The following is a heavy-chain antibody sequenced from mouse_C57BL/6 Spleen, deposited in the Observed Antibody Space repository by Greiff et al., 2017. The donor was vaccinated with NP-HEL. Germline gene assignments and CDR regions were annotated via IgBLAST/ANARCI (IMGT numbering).Heavy chain of an antibody. V-gene: IGHV5-4*01. J-gene: IGHJ1*03. D-gene: IGHD2-3*01. CDR3: ARDGYYKDWYFDV. CDR2: ISDGGSYT. Sequence: EVQVVESGGGLVKPGGSLKLSCAASGFTFSSYAMSWVRQTPEKRLEWVATISDGGSYTYYSDNVKVRFTISRDNANNNLYLQMSHLKSEDTAMYDCARDGYYKDWYFDVWGTGTTVTVSS. CDR1: GFTFSSYA.